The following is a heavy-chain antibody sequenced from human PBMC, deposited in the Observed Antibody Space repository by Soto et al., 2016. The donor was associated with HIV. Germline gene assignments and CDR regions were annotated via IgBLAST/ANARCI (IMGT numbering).Heavy chain of an antibody. Sequence: QVQLQQWGAGLLKPSEILSLTCAVYGGSFSDYFWSWIRQPPGKGLEWIGEIHHGGDTNYNSSLKSRVNISVDVSKNQFSLRLKSLTAADTAIYYCARGPVRPGDDGYSWMAGYFDFWGHGNLVTVSS. CDR1: GGSFSDYF. D-gene: IGHD1-1*01. CDR2: IHHGGDT. CDR3: ARGPVRPGDDGYSWMAGYFDF. J-gene: IGHJ2*01. V-gene: IGHV4-34*02.